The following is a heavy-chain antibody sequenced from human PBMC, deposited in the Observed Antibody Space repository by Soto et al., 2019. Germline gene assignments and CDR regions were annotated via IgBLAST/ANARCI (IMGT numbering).Heavy chain of an antibody. D-gene: IGHD2-21*02. J-gene: IGHJ6*02. CDR1: GFTFSNAW. CDR3: TTERAYCGGDCYSNYYYYGMDV. V-gene: IGHV3-15*01. Sequence: PGGSLRLSCAASGFTFSNAWMSWVRQAPGKGLEWVGRIKSKTDGGTTDYAAPVKGRFTISRDDSKNTLYLQMNSLKTEDTAVYYCTTERAYCGGDCYSNYYYYGMDVWGQGTTVTVS. CDR2: IKSKTDGGTT.